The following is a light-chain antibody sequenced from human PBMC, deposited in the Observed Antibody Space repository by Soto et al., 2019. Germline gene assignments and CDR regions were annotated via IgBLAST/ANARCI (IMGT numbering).Light chain of an antibody. J-gene: IGLJ1*01. Sequence: QSVLTQPPSVSAAPGQKVTISCSGTSSNIGNNYVSWYQHFPGTAPKLLIYEDNKRPSEIPDRFSGSRSGTSATLGITGLQTGVEADYHCGTWDNSLSIYVFATGTKVTV. CDR1: SSNIGNNY. V-gene: IGLV1-51*02. CDR2: EDN. CDR3: GTWDNSLSIYV.